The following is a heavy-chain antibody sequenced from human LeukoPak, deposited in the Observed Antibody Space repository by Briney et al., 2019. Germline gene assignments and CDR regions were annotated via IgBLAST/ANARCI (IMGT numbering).Heavy chain of an antibody. CDR1: GGSISSGGYY. CDR2: IYYSGST. Sequence: SQTLSLTCTVSGGSISSGGYYWSWIRQHPGKGLEWIGYIYYSGSTYYNPSLKSRVTISVDTSKNQFSLKLSSVTAADTAVYYCARAVAAWYYPDYWGQGTLVTVSS. V-gene: IGHV4-31*03. D-gene: IGHD2-15*01. J-gene: IGHJ4*02. CDR3: ARAVAAWYYPDY.